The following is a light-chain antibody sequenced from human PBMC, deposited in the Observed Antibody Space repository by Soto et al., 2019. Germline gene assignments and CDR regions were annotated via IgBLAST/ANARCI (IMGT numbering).Light chain of an antibody. CDR2: EVS. V-gene: IGLV2-14*01. J-gene: IGLJ1*01. Sequence: QSVLTQPASVSGSPGQSITISCIGISSDIGTYNYVSWYQQHPGKAPKLMLYEVSNRPSGVSNRFSGSKSGITASLTISGLQAEDEADYYCSSYTASTTPYVFGTGTKVTVL. CDR3: SSYTASTTPYV. CDR1: SSDIGTYNY.